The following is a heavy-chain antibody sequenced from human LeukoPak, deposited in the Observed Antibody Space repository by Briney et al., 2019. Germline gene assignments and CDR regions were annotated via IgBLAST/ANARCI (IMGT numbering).Heavy chain of an antibody. CDR3: AKDLGSTYYYDSSGYYPDAFDI. J-gene: IGHJ3*02. CDR2: ISYDGSNK. V-gene: IGHV3-30-3*01. Sequence: GGSLRLSCAASGFTFSSYAMHWVRQAPGKGLEWVAVISYDGSNKYYADSVKGRFTISRDNSKNTLYLQMNSLRAEDTAVYYCAKDLGSTYYYDSSGYYPDAFDIWGQGTMVTVSS. D-gene: IGHD3-22*01. CDR1: GFTFSSYA.